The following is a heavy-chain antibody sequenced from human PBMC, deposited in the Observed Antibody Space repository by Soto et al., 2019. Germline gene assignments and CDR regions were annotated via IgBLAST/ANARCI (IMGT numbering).Heavy chain of an antibody. J-gene: IGHJ5*02. CDR2: IYYSGST. CDR1: GGSISSSSYF. D-gene: IGHD2-21*02. V-gene: IGHV4-39*01. CDR3: ARHPSDFWFDP. Sequence: QLQLQESGPGLVKPSETLSLTCSVSGGSISSSSYFWGWIRQPPGKGLEWIGSIYYSGSTYYNPSLTSRVTVSVDTSKNQFSLKLGSVTAADTAVYYCARHPSDFWFDPWGQGTLVTVSS.